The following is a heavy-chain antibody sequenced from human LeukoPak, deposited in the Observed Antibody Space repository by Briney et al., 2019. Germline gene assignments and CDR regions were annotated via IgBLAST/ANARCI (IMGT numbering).Heavy chain of an antibody. CDR1: GGSISSYY. Sequence: SETLSLTCTVSGGSISSYYWSWIRQPPGKGLEWIGYIYYSGSTNYNPSLKSRVTISVDTSKNQFSLKLSSVTAADTAVYHCARNLRMVRGVIWDYWGQGTLVTVSS. CDR3: ARNLRMVRGVIWDY. D-gene: IGHD3-10*01. V-gene: IGHV4-59*01. J-gene: IGHJ4*02. CDR2: IYYSGST.